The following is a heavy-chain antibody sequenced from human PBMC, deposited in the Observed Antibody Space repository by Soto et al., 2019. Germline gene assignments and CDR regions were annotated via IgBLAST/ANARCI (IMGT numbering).Heavy chain of an antibody. CDR2: MNPNSGNT. V-gene: IGHV1-8*01. CDR1: GYTFTSYD. Sequence: ASVKVSCKASGYTFTSYDINWVRQATGQGLEWMGWMNPNSGNTGYAQKFQGRVTMTRNTSISTAYMELSSLRSEDTAVYYCARAFWSGYFLSSYMDVWGKGTTVTVSS. J-gene: IGHJ6*03. CDR3: ARAFWSGYFLSSYMDV. D-gene: IGHD3-3*01.